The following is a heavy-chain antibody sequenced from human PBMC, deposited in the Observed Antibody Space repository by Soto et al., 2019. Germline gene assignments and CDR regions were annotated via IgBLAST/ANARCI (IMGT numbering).Heavy chain of an antibody. CDR3: ARDSDGDYADY. CDR1: GFTFSSYA. Sequence: EVQLVESGGGLVQPGGSLRLSCAASGFTFSSYAMHWVRQAPGKGLEYVSAISSNGGSTYYANSVKGRFTISRDNSKYTLYLQMGSLRAEDMAVYYCARDSDGDYADYWGQGTLVTVSS. V-gene: IGHV3-64*01. CDR2: ISSNGGST. J-gene: IGHJ4*02. D-gene: IGHD4-17*01.